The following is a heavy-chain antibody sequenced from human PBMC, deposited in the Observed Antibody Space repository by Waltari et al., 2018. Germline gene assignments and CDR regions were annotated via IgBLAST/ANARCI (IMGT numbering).Heavy chain of an antibody. CDR1: GFTFSTYT. Sequence: EVQLVESGGGLVKPGGSLRLSCAASGFTFSTYTMNWVRQAPGKGVGGGTSIRSNSGYINYADSVKGRVTISRDNAKNSLYLQMNSLRAEDTAVFYCAGDLRGVLIGHFDLWGRGTLVTVSS. J-gene: IGHJ2*01. V-gene: IGHV3-21*01. CDR2: IRSNSGYI. CDR3: AGDLRGVLIGHFDL. D-gene: IGHD3-3*01.